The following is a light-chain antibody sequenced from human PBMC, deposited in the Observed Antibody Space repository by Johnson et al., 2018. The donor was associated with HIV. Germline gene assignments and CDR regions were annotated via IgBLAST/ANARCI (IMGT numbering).Light chain of an antibody. J-gene: IGLJ1*01. V-gene: IGLV1-51*01. CDR1: SSNIGSNY. CDR3: GTWDSSLSAGGYV. Sequence: QLVLSQPPSVSAAPGQKVTVSCSGSSSNIGSNYVSWYQQLPGTAPKLLIYDNNKRPSGIPDRFSGSKSGTSATLGITGLQTGDEADYYCGTWDSSLSAGGYVFGTGTKVTVL. CDR2: DNN.